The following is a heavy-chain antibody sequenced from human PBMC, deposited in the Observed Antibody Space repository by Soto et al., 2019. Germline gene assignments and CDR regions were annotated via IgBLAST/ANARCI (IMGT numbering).Heavy chain of an antibody. J-gene: IGHJ6*02. CDR1: GFSFSSYE. Sequence: PGGSLRRSCSASGFSFSSYEMNWVRQAPGKGLEWVSYISSSGSTIYYADSVKGRFTISRDNAKNSLYLQMNSLRAADTAVYYFARDRAYSSGWAYGMDVRRQGTTFT. D-gene: IGHD6-19*01. CDR2: ISSSGSTI. CDR3: ARDRAYSSGWAYGMDV. V-gene: IGHV3-48*03.